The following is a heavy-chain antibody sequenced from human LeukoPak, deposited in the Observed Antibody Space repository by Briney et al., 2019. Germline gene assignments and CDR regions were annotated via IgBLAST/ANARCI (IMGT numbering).Heavy chain of an antibody. J-gene: IGHJ3*02. D-gene: IGHD2-2*02. CDR1: GYTFTSYG. V-gene: IGHV1-18*01. CDR3: ARDTFSSTSCYICPRPAFDI. Sequence: ASVKVSCKASGYTFTSYGISWVRQAPGQGLEWMGWISAYNGNTNYAQKLQGRVTMTTDTSTSTAYMELRSLRSDDTAVYYCARDTFSSTSCYICPRPAFDIWGQGTMVTVSS. CDR2: ISAYNGNT.